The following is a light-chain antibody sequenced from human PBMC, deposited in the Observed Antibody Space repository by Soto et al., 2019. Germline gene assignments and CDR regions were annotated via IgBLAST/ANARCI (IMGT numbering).Light chain of an antibody. Sequence: QSALAQPASVSGSPGQSITISCTGTSSDVGGYNYVSWYQQHPGKAPKLMIYEVSNRPSGVSNRFSGSKSGNTASLTISGLQAEDEAHYYCSSYTSSSTYVFGTGKKVTVL. J-gene: IGLJ1*01. V-gene: IGLV2-14*01. CDR3: SSYTSSSTYV. CDR2: EVS. CDR1: SSDVGGYNY.